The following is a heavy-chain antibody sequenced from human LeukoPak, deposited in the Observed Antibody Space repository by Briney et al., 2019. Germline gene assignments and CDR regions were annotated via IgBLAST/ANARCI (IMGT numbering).Heavy chain of an antibody. J-gene: IGHJ4*02. CDR3: AREILGGFNPGAY. CDR1: LDSTTSNF. V-gene: IGHV4-4*02. D-gene: IGHD1-14*01. CDR2: IHRSGSP. Sequence: SETLSLTCTVSLDSTTSNFWSWVRQPPGKGLEWIGEIHRSGSPNYNPSLQSRITISIDRSRNQIALELSSVTAADTAVYYCAREILGGFNPGAYWGQGTLVTVSS.